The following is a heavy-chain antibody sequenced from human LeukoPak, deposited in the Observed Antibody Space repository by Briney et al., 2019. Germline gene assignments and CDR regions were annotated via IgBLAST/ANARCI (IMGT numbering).Heavy chain of an antibody. CDR1: GGSISTYY. CDR3: ERDKNEDPIAVAGTWWFDP. CDR2: IYYSGNT. Sequence: SETLSLTCTVSGGSISTYYWSWIRQPPGKGLEWIGYIYYSGNTNYNPSLKSRVTISVDTSKNQFSLKLNSVAAADTAVYYCERDKNEDPIAVAGTWWFDPWGQGTLVTVSS. V-gene: IGHV4-59*01. J-gene: IGHJ5*02. D-gene: IGHD6-13*01.